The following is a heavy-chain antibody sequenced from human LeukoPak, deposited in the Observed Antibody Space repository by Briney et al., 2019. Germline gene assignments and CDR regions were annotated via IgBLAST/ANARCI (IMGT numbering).Heavy chain of an antibody. J-gene: IGHJ4*02. Sequence: GGSLRLSCAAYGLIVSSEYLAWVRQAPGKGLEWISVIYGAGATYYADSVEGRFTISRDTCNNALYLQMNSLRVEDTAVYHCARLLPASRHYFDYWGRGTPVTVSS. CDR1: GLIVSSEY. D-gene: IGHD6-6*01. CDR2: IYGAGAT. V-gene: IGHV3-53*01. CDR3: ARLLPASRHYFDY.